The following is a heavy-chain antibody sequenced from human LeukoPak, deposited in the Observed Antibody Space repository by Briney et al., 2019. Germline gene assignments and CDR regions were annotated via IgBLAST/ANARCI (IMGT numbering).Heavy chain of an antibody. D-gene: IGHD2/OR15-2a*01. CDR3: ARDRSRAGYYFDY. CDR1: GFTFRNYF. V-gene: IGHV3-33*08. CDR2: IWYDGSNK. J-gene: IGHJ4*02. Sequence: PGGSLRLSCAASGFTFRNYFMSWVRQAPGKGLEWVAVIWYDGSNKYYADSVKGRFTISRDNSKNTLYLQMNSLRAEDTAVYYCARDRSRAGYYFDYWGQGTLVTVSS.